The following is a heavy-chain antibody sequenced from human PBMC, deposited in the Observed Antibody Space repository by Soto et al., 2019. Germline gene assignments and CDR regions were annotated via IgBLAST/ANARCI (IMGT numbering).Heavy chain of an antibody. D-gene: IGHD3-22*01. J-gene: IGHJ5*02. V-gene: IGHV4-59*01. CDR1: GGSISSYY. CDR2: IYYSGST. CDR3: AREQMYYYDSSGYYPHNWFDP. Sequence: PSETLSLTCTVSGGSISSYYWSWIRQPPGKGLEWIGYIYYSGSTNYNPSLKSRVTISVDTSKNQFSLKLSSVTAADTAVYYCAREQMYYYDSSGYYPHNWFDPWGQGTLVTVSS.